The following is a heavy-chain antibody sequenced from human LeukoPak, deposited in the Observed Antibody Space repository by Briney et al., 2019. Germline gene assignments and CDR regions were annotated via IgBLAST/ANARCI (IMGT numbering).Heavy chain of an antibody. CDR2: INHSGST. CDR1: GGSFSGYY. CDR3: ARGLQRLPAGGY. D-gene: IGHD6-25*01. J-gene: IGHJ4*02. Sequence: SETLSLTCAVYGGSFSGYYWNWIRKPPGQGKERNGDINHSGSTNYNPSLKSRVTISVDTSKNQFSLKLNSVTAADTAVYYCARGLQRLPAGGYWGQGTLVTVPS. V-gene: IGHV4-34*01.